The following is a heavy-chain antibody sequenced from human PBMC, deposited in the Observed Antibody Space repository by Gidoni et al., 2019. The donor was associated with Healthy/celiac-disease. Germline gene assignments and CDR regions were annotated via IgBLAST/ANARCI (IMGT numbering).Heavy chain of an antibody. V-gene: IGHV3-30-3*01. CDR2: ISYDGSNK. CDR3: ARDRYGDYPENWFDP. D-gene: IGHD4-17*01. CDR1: GFTFSSYA. Sequence: QVQLVESGGGVVQPGRSLRLPCAASGFTFSSYAMHWVRQAPGTGLEWVAVISYDGSNKYYADSVKGRFTISRDNSKNTLYLQMNSLRAEDTAVYYCARDRYGDYPENWFDPWGQGTLVTVSS. J-gene: IGHJ5*02.